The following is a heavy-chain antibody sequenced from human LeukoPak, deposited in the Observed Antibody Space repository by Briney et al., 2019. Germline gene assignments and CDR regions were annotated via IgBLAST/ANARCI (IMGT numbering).Heavy chain of an antibody. CDR3: TAGTGRSDFDY. CDR1: GFSFVSYE. V-gene: IGHV3-15*01. CDR2: IKRKGDDGTI. J-gene: IGHJ4*02. D-gene: IGHD3/OR15-3a*01. Sequence: GGSLRLSCAASGFSFVSYELNWVRQAPGKGLEWVGRIKRKGDDGTIDYAAPVKGRLSISRDDSKNTLYLQMNSLKSEDTAVYYCTAGTGRSDFDYWGQGTLVTVSS.